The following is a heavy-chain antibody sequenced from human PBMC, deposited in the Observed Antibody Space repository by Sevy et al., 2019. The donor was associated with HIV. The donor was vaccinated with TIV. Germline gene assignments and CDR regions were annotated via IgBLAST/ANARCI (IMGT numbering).Heavy chain of an antibody. V-gene: IGHV4-59*01. J-gene: IGHJ4*02. CDR1: GGSISSYY. CDR2: IYYSGST. Sequence: SDTLSLTCTVSGGSISSYYWSWIRQPPGKGLEWIGYIYYSGSTNYNPSLKSRVTISVDTSKNQFSLKLSSVTAADTAVYYCARFGPEAYYYDSSGYFFDYWGQGTLVTVSS. D-gene: IGHD3-22*01. CDR3: ARFGPEAYYYDSSGYFFDY.